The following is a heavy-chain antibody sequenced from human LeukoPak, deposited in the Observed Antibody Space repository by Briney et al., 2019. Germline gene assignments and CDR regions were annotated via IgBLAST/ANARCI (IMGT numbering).Heavy chain of an antibody. CDR1: GFTFSSYA. CDR2: ISGSGGST. CDR3: AKETENYSYGYYYYYCGMDV. Sequence: GGSLRLSCAASGFTFSSYAMSWVRQAPGKGLEWVSAISGSGGSTYYADSVKGRFTISRDNSKNTLYLQMNSLRAEDTAVYYCAKETENYSYGYYYYYCGMDVWGQGTTVTVSS. J-gene: IGHJ6*02. V-gene: IGHV3-23*01. D-gene: IGHD5-18*01.